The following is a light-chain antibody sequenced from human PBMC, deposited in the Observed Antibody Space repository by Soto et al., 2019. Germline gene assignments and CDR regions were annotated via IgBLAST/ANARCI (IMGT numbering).Light chain of an antibody. Sequence: EIVLTQSPGTLSLSPGERATLSCRASQSVSNSYLAWYQQKPGQAPRLLTSGASSRATGIPDRFSGSGSGTDFTLTISRLEPEDFAVYYCQQYGSSVLTFGGGTTVEIK. CDR3: QQYGSSVLT. CDR2: GAS. V-gene: IGKV3-20*01. J-gene: IGKJ4*01. CDR1: QSVSNSY.